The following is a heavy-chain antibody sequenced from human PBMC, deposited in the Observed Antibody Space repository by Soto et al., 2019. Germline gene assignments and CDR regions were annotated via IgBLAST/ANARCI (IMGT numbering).Heavy chain of an antibody. CDR3: VTRSRGLQSSPPRLDS. CDR1: GFTFSSSW. V-gene: IGHV3-74*01. CDR2: ISGGGSST. Sequence: GSLRLSCAASGFTFSSSWMHWVRQAPGKGLVWVSRISGGGSSTYYADSVKGRFTISRDNSKNILFLQMNSLRGEDAAVYYCVTRSRGLQSSPPRLDSWGQGTLVTVSS. D-gene: IGHD4-4*01. J-gene: IGHJ4*02.